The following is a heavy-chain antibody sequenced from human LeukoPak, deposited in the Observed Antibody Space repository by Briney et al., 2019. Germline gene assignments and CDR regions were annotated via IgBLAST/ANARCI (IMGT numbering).Heavy chain of an antibody. J-gene: IGHJ4*02. CDR1: GYTFTELS. CDR2: FDPEDGET. Sequence: ASVKVSCKVFGYTFTELSMHWVRQAPGKGLEWMGSFDPEDGETTYAQKVQGRVTVTEDTSTDTGYLELTNLRSEDTATYYCAMSRSWYYFDYWGQGTLVTVSS. CDR3: AMSRSWYYFDY. V-gene: IGHV1-24*01. D-gene: IGHD3-10*01.